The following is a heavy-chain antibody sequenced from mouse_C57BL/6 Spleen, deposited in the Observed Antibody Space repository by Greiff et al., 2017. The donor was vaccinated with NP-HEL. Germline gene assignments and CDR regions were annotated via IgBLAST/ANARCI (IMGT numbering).Heavy chain of an antibody. D-gene: IGHD2-5*01. J-gene: IGHJ1*03. CDR1: GYAFTNYL. CDR2: INPGSGGT. Sequence: QVQLKQSGAELVRPGTSVKVSCKASGYAFTNYLIEWVKQRPGQGLEWIGVINPGSGGTNYNEKFKGKATLTADKSSSTAYMQLSSLTSEDSAVYFCARESNSRYFDVWGTGTTVTVSS. V-gene: IGHV1-54*01. CDR3: ARESNSRYFDV.